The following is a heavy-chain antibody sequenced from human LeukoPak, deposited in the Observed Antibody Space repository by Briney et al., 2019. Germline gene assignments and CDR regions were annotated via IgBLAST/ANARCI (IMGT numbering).Heavy chain of an antibody. CDR3: ARDSKGGYSYGYWGHFDY. V-gene: IGHV3-30-3*01. J-gene: IGHJ4*02. Sequence: GGSLRLSCAASGFTFSSYTMHWVRQAPGKGLEWVALISNDGSNKYYADSVKGRFTLSRDNSKNTLYLQMNSLGAEDTAVYYCARDSKGGYSYGYWGHFDYWGQGTLVTVSS. CDR1: GFTFSSYT. CDR2: ISNDGSNK. D-gene: IGHD5-18*01.